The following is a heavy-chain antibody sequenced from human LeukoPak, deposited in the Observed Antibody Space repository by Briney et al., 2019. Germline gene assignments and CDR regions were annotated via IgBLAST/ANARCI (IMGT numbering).Heavy chain of an antibody. V-gene: IGHV1-18*01. Sequence: ASVKVSCKASGYTFTSYDISWVRQAPGQGLEWMGWISAYNGNTNYAQKLQGRVTMTTDTSTSTAYMELRSLRSDDTAVYYCARDLSGSYGGWFDPWGQGTLVTVSS. CDR3: ARDLSGSYGGWFDP. CDR1: GYTFTSYD. CDR2: ISAYNGNT. D-gene: IGHD1-26*01. J-gene: IGHJ5*02.